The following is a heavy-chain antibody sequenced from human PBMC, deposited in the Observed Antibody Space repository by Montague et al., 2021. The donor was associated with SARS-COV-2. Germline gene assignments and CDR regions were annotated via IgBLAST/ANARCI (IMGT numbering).Heavy chain of an antibody. CDR3: ARDLRQWLADYYYDGLGV. CDR1: GDSISSNNW. J-gene: IGHJ6*02. D-gene: IGHD6-19*01. CDR2: TYHGGST. Sequence: SETLSLTCAVSGDSISSNNWWNWVRQPPGKGLGWMGETYHGGSTNYNPPLKSRVIISVDKTKNQLYLKMRSVTAADTAVYYCARDLRQWLADYYYDGLGVWGQGTTVTVSS. V-gene: IGHV4-4*02.